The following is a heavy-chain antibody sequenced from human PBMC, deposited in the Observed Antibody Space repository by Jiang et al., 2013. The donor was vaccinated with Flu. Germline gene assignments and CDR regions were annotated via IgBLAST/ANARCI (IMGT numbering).Heavy chain of an antibody. CDR2: IDPSDSYT. D-gene: IGHD6-19*01. Sequence: GAEVKKPGESLRISCKGSGYSFTSYWISWVRQMPGKGLEWMGRIDPSDSYTNYSPSFQGHVTISADKSISTAYLQWSSLKASDTAMYYCARHPYSSGWSSLDAEYFQHWGQGTLVTVSS. CDR3: ARHPYSSGWSSLDAEYFQH. CDR1: GYSFTSYW. J-gene: IGHJ1*01. V-gene: IGHV5-10-1*01.